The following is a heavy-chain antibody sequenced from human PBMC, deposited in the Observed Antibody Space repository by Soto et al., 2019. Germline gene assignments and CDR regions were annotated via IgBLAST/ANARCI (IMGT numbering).Heavy chain of an antibody. V-gene: IGHV4-31*03. CDR2: IYYSGST. J-gene: IGHJ4*02. Sequence: SETLSLTCTVSGGSISSGCYYWSWIRQHPGKGLEWIGYIYYSGSTYYNPSLQSRVTISVDTSKNQFSLKLSSVTAADTAVYYCARPRLSSMVTRYFDYLCQANLVTVS. CDR1: GGSISSGCYY. CDR3: ARPRLSSMVTRYFDY. D-gene: IGHD5-18*01.